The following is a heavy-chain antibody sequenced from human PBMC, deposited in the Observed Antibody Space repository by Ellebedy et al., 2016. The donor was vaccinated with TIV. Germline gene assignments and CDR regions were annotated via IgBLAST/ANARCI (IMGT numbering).Heavy chain of an antibody. V-gene: IGHV3-74*01. CDR3: ARDDGDYVLSWFDP. D-gene: IGHD4-17*01. Sequence: GESLKISCAASGFTFSSYWMLWVRQAPGKGLVWVSRINSDGSSTSYADSVKGRFTISRDNAKNTLYLQMNSLRAEDTAVYYCARDDGDYVLSWFDPWGQGTLVTVSS. CDR1: GFTFSSYW. CDR2: INSDGSST. J-gene: IGHJ5*02.